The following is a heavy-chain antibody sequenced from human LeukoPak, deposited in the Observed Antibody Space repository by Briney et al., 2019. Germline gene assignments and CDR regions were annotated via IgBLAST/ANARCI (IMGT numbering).Heavy chain of an antibody. V-gene: IGHV3-30*03. J-gene: IGHJ4*02. CDR2: ISYDGSNK. Sequence: GRSLRLSCAASGFTFSSYGMHWVRQAPGKGLEWVAVISYDGSNKYYADSVKGRFTISRDNSKNTLYLQMNSLRAEDTAVYYCARASTRVATVSVAVAGTVDFWGQGTLVTVSS. CDR1: GFTFSSYG. D-gene: IGHD6-19*01. CDR3: ARASTRVATVSVAVAGTVDF.